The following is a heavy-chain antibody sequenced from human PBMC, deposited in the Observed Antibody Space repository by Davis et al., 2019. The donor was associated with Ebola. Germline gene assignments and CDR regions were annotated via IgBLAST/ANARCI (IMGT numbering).Heavy chain of an antibody. CDR2: IYTSGST. CDR3: VRAFGSGSYYV. Sequence: PSETLSLTCTVSGGSISSGSYYWSWIRQPAGKGLEWIGHIYTSGSTNYNPSLKSRVTISVDTSKNQFSLRLTSVTAADTAVYYCVRAFGSGSYYVWGQGTLVTVSS. J-gene: IGHJ4*02. D-gene: IGHD3-10*01. V-gene: IGHV4-61*09. CDR1: GGSISSGSYY.